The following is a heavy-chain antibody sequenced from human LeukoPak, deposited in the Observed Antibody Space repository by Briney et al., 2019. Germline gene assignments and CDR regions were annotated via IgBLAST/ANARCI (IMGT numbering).Heavy chain of an antibody. D-gene: IGHD1-26*01. CDR2: INIRGDTI. Sequence: PGGSLRLSCATSGFTFSNYAMIWVRQAPGKRLEWISYINIRGDTIFYADSVKGRFTISRDNVRSALYLQMNSLRAEDTGIYYCARDLLGEWEGHDAFDIWGQGTMVTVSS. CDR1: GFTFSNYA. J-gene: IGHJ3*02. V-gene: IGHV3-48*03. CDR3: ARDLLGEWEGHDAFDI.